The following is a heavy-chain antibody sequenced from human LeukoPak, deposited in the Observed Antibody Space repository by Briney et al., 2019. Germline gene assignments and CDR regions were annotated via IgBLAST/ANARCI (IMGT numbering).Heavy chain of an antibody. CDR3: ARRRTGALHDAFDI. Sequence: ASVKVSCKASGYTFTSYYMHWVRQAPGQGLEWMGWINPNSGGTNYAQKFQGRVTMTRDTSISTAYMELSRLRSDDTAVYYCARRRTGALHDAFDIWGQGTMVTVSS. CDR2: INPNSGGT. CDR1: GYTFTSYY. J-gene: IGHJ3*02. D-gene: IGHD3/OR15-3a*01. V-gene: IGHV1-2*02.